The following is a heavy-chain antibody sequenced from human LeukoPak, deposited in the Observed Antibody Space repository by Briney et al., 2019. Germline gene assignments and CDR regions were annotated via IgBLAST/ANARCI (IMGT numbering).Heavy chain of an antibody. CDR2: ISHSGSNL. CDR1: GFTFSDSF. Sequence: GGSLRLSCAASGFTFSDSFMNWIRQAPGKELEWLSYISHSGSNLDYAESVRGRFTISRDNANHSLYLQINSLRAEDTAVYYCARGDSSGAPDYWGQGTLVTVSS. D-gene: IGHD3-22*01. J-gene: IGHJ4*02. CDR3: ARGDSSGAPDY. V-gene: IGHV3-11*01.